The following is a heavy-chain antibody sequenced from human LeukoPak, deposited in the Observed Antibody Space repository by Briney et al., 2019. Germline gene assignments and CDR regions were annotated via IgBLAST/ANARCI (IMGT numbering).Heavy chain of an antibody. J-gene: IGHJ3*02. CDR3: AREGGTTTVSARREAFDI. CDR2: ISSSGSYI. V-gene: IGHV3-21*01. Sequence: GGSLRLSCAASRFTFSSYSMNWVRQAPGKGLEWVSSISSSGSYIYYADSVKGRFTISRDNAKNSLYLQMNSLRAEDTAVYYCAREGGTTTVSARREAFDIWGQGTMATVSS. CDR1: RFTFSSYS. D-gene: IGHD4-11*01.